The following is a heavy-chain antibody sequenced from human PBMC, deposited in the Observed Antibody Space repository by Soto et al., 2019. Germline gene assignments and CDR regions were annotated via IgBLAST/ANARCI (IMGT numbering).Heavy chain of an antibody. V-gene: IGHV3-30*18. CDR2: ISYDGSNK. Sequence: QVQLVESGGGVVQPGRSLRLSCAASGFTFSSYGMHWVRQAPGKGLEWVAVISYDGSNKYYADSVKGRFTISRDNSKNTLYLQMNSLRAEDTAVYYCAKLPWPGYCGGGSCYSVYWGQGTLVTVSS. J-gene: IGHJ4*02. CDR3: AKLPWPGYCGGGSCYSVY. CDR1: GFTFSSYG. D-gene: IGHD2-15*01.